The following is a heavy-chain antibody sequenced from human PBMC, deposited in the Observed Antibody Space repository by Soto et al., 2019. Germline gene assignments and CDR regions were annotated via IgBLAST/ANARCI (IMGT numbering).Heavy chain of an antibody. Sequence: EVQLVESGGGLVKPAGSLTLSCAASGFTFSSYSMNWVRQAPGKGLEWVSSISSSSRHIYYADSVKGRFTISRDNAKNSLYLQMNSLRAEDTAMYFCARDPSDLWEPDQYFPHWGQGTLVAVSS. CDR1: GFTFSSYS. CDR2: ISSSSRHI. D-gene: IGHD1-26*01. J-gene: IGHJ1*01. CDR3: ARDPSDLWEPDQYFPH. V-gene: IGHV3-21*01.